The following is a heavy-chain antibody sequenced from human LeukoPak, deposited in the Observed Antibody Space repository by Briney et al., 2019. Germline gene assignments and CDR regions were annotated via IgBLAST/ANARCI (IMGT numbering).Heavy chain of an antibody. D-gene: IGHD2-2*01. J-gene: IGHJ4*02. CDR1: GYSFTSYW. V-gene: IGHV5-51*01. CDR3: ARRLYCSSTSCYYYFDY. Sequence: GESLKISCKGSGYSFTSYWIAWVRQMPGKGLEWMGIIYPGDSDTIYSPPFQGQVTISADKSISTAYLQWSSLKASDTAMYYCARRLYCSSTSCYYYFDYWGQGTLVTVSS. CDR2: IYPGDSDT.